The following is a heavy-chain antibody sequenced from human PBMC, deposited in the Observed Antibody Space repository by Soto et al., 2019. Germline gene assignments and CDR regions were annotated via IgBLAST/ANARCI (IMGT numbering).Heavy chain of an antibody. CDR3: ARLDTSGWYGLDY. J-gene: IGHJ4*02. Sequence: QVQLVESEGGVVQPGRSLRLSCPASGFTFSSFAMHWVRQAPGRGLEWVAIISYDGSNKYYADSVKGRFTISRDNSKNTLYLQMNSLRAEDTAVYYCARLDTSGWYGLDYWGQGTLVTVSS. CDR1: GFTFSSFA. CDR2: ISYDGSNK. D-gene: IGHD6-19*01. V-gene: IGHV3-30-3*01.